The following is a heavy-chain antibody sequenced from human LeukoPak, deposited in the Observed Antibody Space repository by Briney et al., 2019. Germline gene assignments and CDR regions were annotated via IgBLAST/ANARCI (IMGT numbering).Heavy chain of an antibody. CDR1: GFTFSSNG. CDR2: IWHDGSAK. J-gene: IGHJ4*02. V-gene: IGHV3-7*03. CDR3: VKGDNNILTSYYNSFDY. D-gene: IGHD3-9*01. Sequence: GGPLRLSCAASGFTFSSNGMSWVRQAPGKGLEWVANIWHDGSAKYYVDSVKGRFIISRDNAKNSLFLQMNSLRAEDTALYYYVKGDNNILTSYYNSFDYWGQGTLVTVSS.